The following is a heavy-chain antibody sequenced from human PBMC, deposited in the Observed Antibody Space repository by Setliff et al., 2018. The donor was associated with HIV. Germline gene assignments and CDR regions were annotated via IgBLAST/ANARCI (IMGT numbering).Heavy chain of an antibody. CDR2: INHSGRT. D-gene: IGHD1-26*01. CDR1: GGSFSDYY. CDR3: AREPDGRLYFDY. Sequence: KTSETLSLTCAVYGGSFSDYYWSWIRQPPGKGLEWIGEINHSGRTIQSPSLGSRVTISIDTSKNQFSLKLSSVTAADTAVYYCAREPDGRLYFDYWGQGTLVTVSS. J-gene: IGHJ4*02. V-gene: IGHV4-34*01.